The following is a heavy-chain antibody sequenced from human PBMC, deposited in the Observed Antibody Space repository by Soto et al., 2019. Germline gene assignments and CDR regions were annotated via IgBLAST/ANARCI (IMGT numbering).Heavy chain of an antibody. Sequence: SETLSLTCAVYGGSFSGYYWSWIRQPPGKGLEWIGEINHSGSTNYNPSLKSRVTISVDTSKNQFSLKLSSVTAADTAVYYCARARGKWLRLSYFDYWGQGTLVTVSS. D-gene: IGHD5-12*01. CDR2: INHSGST. CDR3: ARARGKWLRLSYFDY. J-gene: IGHJ4*02. V-gene: IGHV4-34*01. CDR1: GGSFSGYY.